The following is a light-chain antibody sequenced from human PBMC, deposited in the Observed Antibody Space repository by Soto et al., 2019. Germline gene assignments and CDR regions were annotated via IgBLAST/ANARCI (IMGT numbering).Light chain of an antibody. Sequence: QSALTQPASVYGSPGQSITISCTGTSSDVGGYNYVSWYQQHPGKAPKLMIYDVSNRPSGVSNRFSGSKSGNTASLTISGLQAEDEADYYCSSYTSSSTRVFGTGNKVTVL. CDR1: SSDVGGYNY. CDR3: SSYTSSSTRV. V-gene: IGLV2-14*01. CDR2: DVS. J-gene: IGLJ1*01.